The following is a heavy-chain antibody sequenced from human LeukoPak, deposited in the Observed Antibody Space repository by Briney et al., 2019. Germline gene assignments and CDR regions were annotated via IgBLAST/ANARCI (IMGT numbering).Heavy chain of an antibody. CDR1: GGSISSSSYY. J-gene: IGHJ4*02. Sequence: SETLSLTCTVSGGSISSSSYYWGWIRQPPGKGLEWIGSIYYSGSTYYNPSLKSRVTISVDTSKNQFSLKLSSVTAADTAVYYCARHRIAYYYDSSGYYDYWGQGTLVTVSS. CDR2: IYYSGST. D-gene: IGHD3-22*01. CDR3: ARHRIAYYYDSSGYYDY. V-gene: IGHV4-39*01.